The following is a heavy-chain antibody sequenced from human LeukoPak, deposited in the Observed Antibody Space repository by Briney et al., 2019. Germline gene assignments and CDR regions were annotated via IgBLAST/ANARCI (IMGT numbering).Heavy chain of an antibody. CDR2: IYPNASGT. J-gene: IGHJ4*02. D-gene: IGHD2-15*01. CDR1: GYSFTNYW. CDR3: ALSSGAYNSAGYFDY. V-gene: IGHV5-51*01. Sequence: GESLKISCKGSGYSFTNYWIGWVRQMPGKGLEWMGIIYPNASGTRYSPSFRGQVTISADKSITTAYLQWNSLKASDTAMYYCALSSGAYNSAGYFDYWGRGALVTVSS.